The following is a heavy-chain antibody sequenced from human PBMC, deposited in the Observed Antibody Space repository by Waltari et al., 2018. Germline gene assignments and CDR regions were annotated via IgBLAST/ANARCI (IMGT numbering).Heavy chain of an antibody. D-gene: IGHD3-16*02. CDR3: ARIPYYDYIWGSYRYEY. Sequence: QVQLVQSGAEVKKPGASVKVSCKASGYTFTGYYMHWVRQAPGQGLEWMGWINPNGGGTNYAQKFQGRVTMTRDTSISTAYMELSRLRSDDTAVYYCARIPYYDYIWGSYRYEYWGQGTLVTVSS. CDR2: INPNGGGT. J-gene: IGHJ4*02. CDR1: GYTFTGYY. V-gene: IGHV1-2*02.